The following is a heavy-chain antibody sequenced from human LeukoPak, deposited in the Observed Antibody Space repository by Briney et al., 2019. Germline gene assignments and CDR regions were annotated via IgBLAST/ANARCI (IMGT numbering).Heavy chain of an antibody. CDR2: ISYDGSNK. V-gene: IGHV3-30*03. CDR1: GFTFSSYG. J-gene: IGHJ3*02. CDR3: HVVAAAHDAFDI. Sequence: GGSLRLSCAASGFTFSSYGMHWVRLAPGKGLEWVAVISYDGSNKYYADSVKGRFTISRDNSKNTLYLQMNSLRAEDTAVYYCHVVAAAHDAFDIWGQGTMVTVSS. D-gene: IGHD2-15*01.